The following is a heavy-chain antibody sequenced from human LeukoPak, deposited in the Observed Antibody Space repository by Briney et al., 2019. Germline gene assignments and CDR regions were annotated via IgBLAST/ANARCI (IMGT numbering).Heavy chain of an antibody. V-gene: IGHV3-30-3*01. CDR2: ISYDGSNK. J-gene: IGHJ6*02. D-gene: IGHD5-24*01. Sequence: GGSLRLSCAASGFTFSSYAMHWVRQAPGKGLEWVAVISYDGSNKYYADSVKGRFTISRDNSKNTLYLQMNSLRAEDTAVYYCARVGMATTQGNYYYYGMDVWGQGTTVTVSS. CDR3: ARVGMATTQGNYYYYGMDV. CDR1: GFTFSSYA.